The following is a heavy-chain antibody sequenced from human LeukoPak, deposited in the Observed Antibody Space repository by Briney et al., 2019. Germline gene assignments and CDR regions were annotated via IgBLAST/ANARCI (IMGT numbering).Heavy chain of an antibody. CDR3: AREPVAPPYHYGMDV. J-gene: IGHJ6*02. V-gene: IGHV3-30-3*01. CDR2: ISYDGGNK. D-gene: IGHD6-19*01. Sequence: GGSLRLSCAASGFTFSSYAMHWVRQAPGKGLEWVAVISYDGGNKYYADSVKGRFTISRDNSKNTLYLQMNSLRAEDTAVYYCAREPVAPPYHYGMDVWGQGTTVTVSS. CDR1: GFTFSSYA.